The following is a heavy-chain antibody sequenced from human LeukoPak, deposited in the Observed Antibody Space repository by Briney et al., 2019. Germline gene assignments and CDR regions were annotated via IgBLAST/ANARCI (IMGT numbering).Heavy chain of an antibody. J-gene: IGHJ6*03. V-gene: IGHV3-7*01. D-gene: IGHD3-10*01. CDR3: ARGDYYGSIFFYYLDV. CDR2: IKEDGSET. CDR1: GFTFSSYG. Sequence: PGRSLRLSCAASGFTFSSYGMHWVRQGPGKGLEWVANIKEDGSETSYVDSVKGRFTVSRDDAKSSLYLQMSSLRDDDTAVYYCARGDYYGSIFFYYLDVWGKGTTVTV.